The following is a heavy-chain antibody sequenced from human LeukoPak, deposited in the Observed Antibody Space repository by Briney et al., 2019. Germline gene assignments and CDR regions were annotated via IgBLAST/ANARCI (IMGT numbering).Heavy chain of an antibody. J-gene: IGHJ4*02. D-gene: IGHD6-13*01. Sequence: GGSLRLSCAASGFTASTYYMNWVRQAPGKGLEWVSYISSSSSTIYYADSVKGRFTISRDNAKNSLYLQMNSLRAEDTAVYYCARDRLRYSSSGYSIFDYWGQGTLVTVSS. CDR2: ISSSSSTI. V-gene: IGHV3-48*01. CDR3: ARDRLRYSSSGYSIFDY. CDR1: GFTASTYY.